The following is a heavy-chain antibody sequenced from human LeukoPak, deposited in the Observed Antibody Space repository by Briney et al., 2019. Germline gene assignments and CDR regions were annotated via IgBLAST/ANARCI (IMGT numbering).Heavy chain of an antibody. D-gene: IGHD6-13*01. Sequence: PSETLSLTCAVYGGSFSGYYWSWIRQPPGKGLEWIGEINHSGSTNYNPSLKSRVTISVDTSKNQFSLKLSSVTAADTAVYYCAGEESAASYWGQGTLVTVSS. V-gene: IGHV4-34*01. CDR3: AGEESAASY. CDR2: INHSGST. CDR1: GGSFSGYY. J-gene: IGHJ4*02.